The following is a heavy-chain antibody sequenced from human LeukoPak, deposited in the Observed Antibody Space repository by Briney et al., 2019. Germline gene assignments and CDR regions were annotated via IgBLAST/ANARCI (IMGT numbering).Heavy chain of an antibody. Sequence: GGSLRLSCAASGFTFNSYGMHWVRQAPGKGLEWVAFIRYDGSNKYYADSVKGRFTISRDNSKNTLYLQMNRLRAEDTAVYYCARDREYYDILTDFDYWGQGTLVTVSS. CDR3: ARDREYYDILTDFDY. J-gene: IGHJ4*02. CDR2: IRYDGSNK. V-gene: IGHV3-30*02. CDR1: GFTFNSYG. D-gene: IGHD3-9*01.